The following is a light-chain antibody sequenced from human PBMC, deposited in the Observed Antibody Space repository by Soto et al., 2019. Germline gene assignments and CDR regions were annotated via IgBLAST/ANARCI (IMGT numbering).Light chain of an antibody. Sequence: QSVLTQPPSASGTPGQRVTISCSGSSSNIGHNTVNWYQQFPGTAPKLLIYSNDQRPSGVPDRFSASKSGTSASLAISGLQSEDEADYYCAAWDDSLKGPVFGGGTQLTVL. CDR1: SSNIGHNT. J-gene: IGLJ7*01. CDR3: AAWDDSLKGPV. V-gene: IGLV1-44*01. CDR2: SND.